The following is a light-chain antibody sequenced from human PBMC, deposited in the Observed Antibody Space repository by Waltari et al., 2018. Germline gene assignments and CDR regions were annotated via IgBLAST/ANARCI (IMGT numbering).Light chain of an antibody. J-gene: IGLJ3*02. CDR2: ADN. Sequence: FILTHSHSVSESPGRPVTISCSGSGCSFATKYVLWYQQRPGSAPTTVIYADNQRPSGVPDRFSGSVDSTSNSASLTISGLQTEDEADYYCQSYDGDRSWVFGGGTKLTVL. CDR1: GCSFATKY. CDR3: QSYDGDRSWV. V-gene: IGLV6-57*02.